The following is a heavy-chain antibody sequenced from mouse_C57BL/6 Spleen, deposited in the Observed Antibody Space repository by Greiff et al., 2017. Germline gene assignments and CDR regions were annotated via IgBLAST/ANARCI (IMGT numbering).Heavy chain of an antibody. V-gene: IGHV5-9-1*02. J-gene: IGHJ4*01. D-gene: IGHD1-1*01. CDR2: ISSGGDYI. Sequence: EVKLVESGEGLVQPGGSLKLSCAASGFTFSSYAMSWVRQTPEKRLEWVAYISSGGDYIYYADTVKGRFTISRDNARNTLYLQMRSLKSEDTAMYYCTRDGGSSPSYAMDYWGQGTSVTVSS. CDR1: GFTFSSYA. CDR3: TRDGGSSPSYAMDY.